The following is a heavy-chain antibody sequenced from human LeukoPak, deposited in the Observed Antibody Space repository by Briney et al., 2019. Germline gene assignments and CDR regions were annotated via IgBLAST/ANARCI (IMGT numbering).Heavy chain of an antibody. CDR2: ISAYNGNT. CDR1: GYTFTSYG. V-gene: IGHV1-18*01. Sequence: GASVKVSCKASGYTFTSYGISWVRQAPGQGLEWMGWISAYNGNTNYAQKLQGRVTMTRNTSISTAYMELSSLRSEDTAVYYCARAELRYFDWPPGDYWGQGTLVTVSS. J-gene: IGHJ4*02. D-gene: IGHD3-9*01. CDR3: ARAELRYFDWPPGDY.